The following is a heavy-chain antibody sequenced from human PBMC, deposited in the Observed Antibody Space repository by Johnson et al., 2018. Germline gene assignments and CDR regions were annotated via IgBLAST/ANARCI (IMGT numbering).Heavy chain of an antibody. D-gene: IGHD6-19*01. CDR1: RFSFSSYT. CDR3: ARGGIAVTGTEKLYYYMDV. Sequence: QVQLVQSGGGVVQPGRSLRLSCAASRFSFSSYTMHWVRQAPGKGLEWMAVISYDGGKEYFADSVKGRFTISRDNFQNTVYLQLNNLRADETAVYYCARGGIAVTGTEKLYYYMDVWGTGTTVTVSS. CDR2: ISYDGGKE. J-gene: IGHJ6*03. V-gene: IGHV3-30-3*01.